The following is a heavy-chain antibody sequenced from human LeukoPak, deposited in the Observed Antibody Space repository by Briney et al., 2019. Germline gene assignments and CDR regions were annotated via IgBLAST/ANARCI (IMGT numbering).Heavy chain of an antibody. V-gene: IGHV4-4*07. CDR1: GGSIRGYF. CDR2: IYTSGST. D-gene: IGHD3-10*01. J-gene: IGHJ1*01. CDR3: AKYDSGSLLL. Sequence: SETLSLTCTVCGGSIRGYFWSWIRQPAGKGLEWIGRIYTSGSTDYNPSLKSRVTMSVDTSQNRFFLKLTSVTAADTAVYYCAKYDSGSLLLWGQGTLVTVSS.